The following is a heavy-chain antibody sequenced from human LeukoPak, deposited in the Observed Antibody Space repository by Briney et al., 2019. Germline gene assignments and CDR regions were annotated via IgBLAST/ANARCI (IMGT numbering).Heavy chain of an antibody. Sequence: SETLSLTCTVSGGSISSGSYYWSWIRQPAGKGLEWIGSIYYSGSTYYNPSLKSRVTISVDTSKNQFSLKLSSVTAADTAVYYCARRGAAAAARYFDYWGQGTLVTVSS. CDR1: GGSISSGSYY. V-gene: IGHV4-39*01. CDR2: IYYSGST. CDR3: ARRGAAAAARYFDY. J-gene: IGHJ4*02. D-gene: IGHD6-13*01.